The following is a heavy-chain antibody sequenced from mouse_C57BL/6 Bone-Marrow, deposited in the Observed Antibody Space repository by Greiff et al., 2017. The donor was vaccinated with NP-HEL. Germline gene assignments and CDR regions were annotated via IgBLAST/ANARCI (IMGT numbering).Heavy chain of an antibody. CDR1: GFTFSDYY. CDR3: ARDPRRSYWYFDV. J-gene: IGHJ1*03. CDR2: INYDGSST. V-gene: IGHV5-16*01. Sequence: EVHLVESEGGLVQPGSSMKLSCTASGFTFSDYYMAWVRQVPEKGLEWVANINYDGSSTYYLDSLKSRFIISRDNAKNILYLQMSSLKSEDTATYYCARDPRRSYWYFDVWGTGTTVTVSS.